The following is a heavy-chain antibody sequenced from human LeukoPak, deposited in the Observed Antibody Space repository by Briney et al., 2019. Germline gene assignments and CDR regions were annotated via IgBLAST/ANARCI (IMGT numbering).Heavy chain of an antibody. CDR1: GGSISSSSYY. CDR3: ARVHDTSWYSSSWYYFDY. J-gene: IGHJ4*02. CDR2: IYYSGST. V-gene: IGHV4-39*07. Sequence: SETLSLTCTVSGGSISSSSYYWGWIRQPPGKGLEWIGSIYYSGSTYYNPSLKSRVTISVDTSKNQFSLKLSSVTAADTAVYYCARVHDTSWYSSSWYYFDYWGQGTLVTVSS. D-gene: IGHD6-13*01.